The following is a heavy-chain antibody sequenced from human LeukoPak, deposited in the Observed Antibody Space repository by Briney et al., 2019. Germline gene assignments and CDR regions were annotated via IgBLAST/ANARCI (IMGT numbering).Heavy chain of an antibody. Sequence: SEILSLTCTVSGDSINSLDLWSWVRQPPGKGLEWIGEMYLSGTTHSNPSVKSRVTISIDKSKNQFFLNLSSVTAADTAVYYCAGLVGRYSSGLYYYYFDYWGQGTLVTVSS. J-gene: IGHJ4*02. CDR1: GDSINSLDL. V-gene: IGHV4-4*02. CDR3: AGLVGRYSSGLYYYYFDY. D-gene: IGHD3-22*01. CDR2: MYLSGTT.